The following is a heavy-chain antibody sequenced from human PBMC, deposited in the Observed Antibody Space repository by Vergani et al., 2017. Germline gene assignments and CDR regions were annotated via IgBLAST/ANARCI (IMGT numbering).Heavy chain of an antibody. D-gene: IGHD3-3*01. CDR3: ARWSNYYYYYGMDV. CDR2: IIPILGIA. J-gene: IGHJ6*02. CDR1: GGTFSSYT. Sequence: QVQLVQSGAEVKKPGSSVKVSCKASGGTFSSYTISWVRQAPGQGLEWMGRIIPILGIANYAQKFQGRVTITADKSTSTAYMELSSLRSEGTAVYYCARWSNYYYYYGMDVWGQGTTVTVSS. V-gene: IGHV1-69*02.